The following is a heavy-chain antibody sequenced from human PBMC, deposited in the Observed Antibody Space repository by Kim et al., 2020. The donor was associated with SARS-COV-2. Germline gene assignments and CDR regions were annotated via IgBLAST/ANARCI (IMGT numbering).Heavy chain of an antibody. V-gene: IGHV1-46*04. J-gene: IGHJ4*02. CDR3: ARSLNSYYYYFDY. Sequence: YAQKLQGRVTMTRDTSTSTVYMELSSLRSEDTAVYYCARSLNSYYYYFDYWGQGTLVTVSS. D-gene: IGHD5-18*01.